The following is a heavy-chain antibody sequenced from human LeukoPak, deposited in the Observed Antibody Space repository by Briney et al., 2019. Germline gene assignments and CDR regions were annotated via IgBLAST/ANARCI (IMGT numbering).Heavy chain of an antibody. D-gene: IGHD3-22*01. V-gene: IGHV3-48*01. CDR3: ARDDYYDSGGYPIGYMDV. CDR1: GFTFSSYS. CDR2: ISSSSSTI. J-gene: IGHJ6*03. Sequence: GGSLRLSCAASGFTFSSYSMNWVRQAPGKGLEWVSYISSSSSTIYYADSVKGRFTISRDNAKNSLYLQMNSLRAEDTAVYYCARDDYYDSGGYPIGYMDVWGKGTTVTVSS.